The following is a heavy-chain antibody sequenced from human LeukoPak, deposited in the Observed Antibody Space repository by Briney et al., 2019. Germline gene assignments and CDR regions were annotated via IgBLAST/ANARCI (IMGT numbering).Heavy chain of an antibody. D-gene: IGHD3-3*01. CDR3: ARVVLYYDFWSAYFHD. J-gene: IGHJ4*02. CDR1: GFTLSTYT. Sequence: RSGGSLRLSCAASGFTLSTYTMNWVRQAPGKGLEWVSSISSSGTYIYYADSVKGRFTLSRDNSKNTLYLQMNSLRAEDTAVYYCARVVLYYDFWSAYFHDWGQGTLVTVSS. V-gene: IGHV3-21*01. CDR2: ISSSGTYI.